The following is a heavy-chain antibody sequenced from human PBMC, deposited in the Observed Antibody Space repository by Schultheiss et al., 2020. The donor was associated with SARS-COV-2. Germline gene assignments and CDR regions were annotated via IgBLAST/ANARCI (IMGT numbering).Heavy chain of an antibody. Sequence: SQTLSLTCTVSGGSISSYYWSWIRQPAGKGLEWIGRIYTSGSTNYNPSLKSRVTISVDTSKNQFSLKLSSVTAADTAVYYCARRTVTTIYYYYYMDVWGKGTTVTVSS. CDR1: GGSISSYY. CDR2: IYTSGST. D-gene: IGHD4-17*01. V-gene: IGHV4-4*07. J-gene: IGHJ6*03. CDR3: ARRTVTTIYYYYYMDV.